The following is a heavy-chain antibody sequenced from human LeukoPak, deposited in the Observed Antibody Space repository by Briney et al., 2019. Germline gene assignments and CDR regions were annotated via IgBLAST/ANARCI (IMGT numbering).Heavy chain of an antibody. CDR1: GYTFTGYY. D-gene: IGHD6-13*01. V-gene: IGHV1-2*04. Sequence: ASVKVSCKASGYTFTGYYMHWVRQAPGQGLEWMGWINPNSGGTSYAQKFQGWVTMTRDTSISTAYMELSRLRSDDTAVYYCAREEGSSLAYLDYWGQGTLVTVSS. CDR3: AREEGSSLAYLDY. CDR2: INPNSGGT. J-gene: IGHJ4*02.